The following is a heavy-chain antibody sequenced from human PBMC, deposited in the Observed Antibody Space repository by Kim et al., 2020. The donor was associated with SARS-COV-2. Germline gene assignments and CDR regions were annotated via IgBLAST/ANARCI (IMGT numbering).Heavy chain of an antibody. CDR2: IYYSGST. D-gene: IGHD3-10*01. CDR3: ARAPYGSGSYNFNWFDT. Sequence: SETLSLTCTVSGGSISSYYWSWIRQPPGKGLEWIGYIYYSGSTNYNPSLKSRVTISVDTSKNQFSLKLSSVTAADTAVYYCARAPYGSGSYNFNWFDTWGQGTLVTVSS. J-gene: IGHJ5*02. V-gene: IGHV4-59*13. CDR1: GGSISSYY.